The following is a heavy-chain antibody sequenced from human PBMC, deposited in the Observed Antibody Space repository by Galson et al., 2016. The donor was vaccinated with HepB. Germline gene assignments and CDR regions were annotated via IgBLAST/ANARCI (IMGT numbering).Heavy chain of an antibody. J-gene: IGHJ4*02. CDR1: RLSFSDYP. V-gene: IGHV3-30-3*01. D-gene: IGHD1-7*01. CDR3: AREGWNYIIDC. CDR2: ISYDGSTK. Sequence: SLRLSCAASRLSFSDYPMHWVRQAPGRGLEWVAFISYDGSTKYYSDSVKGRVTISRDNSNNTLYLQVNSLRAEDTAVYYCAREGWNYIIDCWGQGTPVIVSS.